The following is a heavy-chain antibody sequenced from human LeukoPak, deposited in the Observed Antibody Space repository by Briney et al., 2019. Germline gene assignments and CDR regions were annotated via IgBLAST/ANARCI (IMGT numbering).Heavy chain of an antibody. CDR1: NGSVSSDSYY. D-gene: IGHD6-19*01. CDR2: FYYSGST. V-gene: IGHV4-39*01. J-gene: IGHJ4*02. Sequence: SETLSLTCTVSNGSVSSDSYYWGWIRQPPGKGLEWIWSFYYSGSTYYNPSLKSRVTISVDTSKNQFSLKLSSVTAADTAVYYCATSKAKIAVAVHWGQGTLVTVSS. CDR3: ATSKAKIAVAVH.